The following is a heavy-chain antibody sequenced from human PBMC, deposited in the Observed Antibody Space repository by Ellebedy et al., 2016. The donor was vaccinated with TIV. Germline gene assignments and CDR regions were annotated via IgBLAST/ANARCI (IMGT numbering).Heavy chain of an antibody. CDR1: GYSFTSYW. CDR3: AKLRLGSSSSADY. CDR2: IYAGDSET. Sequence: GESLKISXKGSGYSFTSYWIGWVRQMPGKGLEWMGIIYAGDSETRYSPSFQGQVTISADKSINTAYLQWSSLKASDTAMYYCAKLRLGSSSSADYWGQGTLVTVSS. J-gene: IGHJ4*02. D-gene: IGHD6-6*01. V-gene: IGHV5-51*01.